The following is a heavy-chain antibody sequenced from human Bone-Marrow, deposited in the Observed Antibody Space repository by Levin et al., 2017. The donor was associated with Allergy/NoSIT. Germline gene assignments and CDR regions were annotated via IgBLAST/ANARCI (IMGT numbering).Heavy chain of an antibody. J-gene: IGHJ5*01. D-gene: IGHD4-17*01. Sequence: GGSLRLSCTASGFSFEDYAMHWVRQVPGKGLEWLAGIIWNSNYLRHADSVKGRFTISRDNAKKSLYLEMNSLRADDTGFYYCAKDIASGGDYFWSTFNSWGQGTLVTVSS. CDR1: GFSFEDYA. V-gene: IGHV3-9*01. CDR2: IIWNSNYL. CDR3: AKDIASGGDYFWSTFNS.